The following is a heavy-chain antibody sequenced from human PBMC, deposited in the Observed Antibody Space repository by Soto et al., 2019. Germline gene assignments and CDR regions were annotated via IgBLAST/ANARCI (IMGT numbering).Heavy chain of an antibody. J-gene: IGHJ4*02. CDR1: GFTFSSYS. D-gene: IGHD3-3*01. CDR3: ARGLRFLEWLLYPHFDY. V-gene: IGHV3-21*01. Sequence: PGGSLRLSCAASGFTFSSYSMNWVRQAPGKGLEWVSSISGSSSYIYYADSVKGRVTISRDNAKNSLYLQMSCVRAEDTAVYYCARGLRFLEWLLYPHFDYWGQGTLVTVSS. CDR2: ISGSSSYI.